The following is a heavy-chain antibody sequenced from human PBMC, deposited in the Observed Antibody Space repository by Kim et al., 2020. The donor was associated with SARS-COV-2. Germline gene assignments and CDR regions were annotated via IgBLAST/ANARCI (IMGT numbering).Heavy chain of an antibody. CDR3: ARGGSKFDP. J-gene: IGHJ5*02. CDR2: SEK. V-gene: IGHV3-7*01. D-gene: IGHD6-6*01. Sequence: SEKYYVDSVKGRFTISRDNAKNSLYLQMSSLRAEDTAVYYCARGGSKFDPWGQGTLVIVSS.